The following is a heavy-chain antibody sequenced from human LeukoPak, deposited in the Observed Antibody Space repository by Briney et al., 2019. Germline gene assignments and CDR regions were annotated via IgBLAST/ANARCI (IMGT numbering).Heavy chain of an antibody. J-gene: IGHJ4*02. V-gene: IGHV3-7*01. CDR2: IKQDGNEK. Sequence: PGGSLRLSCAASGFTFSSYWMNWVRQAPGKGLEWVASIKQDGNEKYYVDSVKGRFTISRDNTKYSLYLQMNSLRAEDTAVYYCARDRRDSSGFPSDYWGQGTLVTVSS. CDR3: ARDRRDSSGFPSDY. D-gene: IGHD3-22*01. CDR1: GFTFSSYW.